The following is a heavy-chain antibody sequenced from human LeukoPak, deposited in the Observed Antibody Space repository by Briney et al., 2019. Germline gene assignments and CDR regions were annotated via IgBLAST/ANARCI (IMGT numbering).Heavy chain of an antibody. CDR2: ISGSGVI. Sequence: SETLSLTCTVSGGPITTYYLSWIRQSAGMGLEWIGRISGSGVITYNPSLKSRVILSLDTSNNHFSLKLISVTAADTAVYYCARDSRTTGEVKFDPWGQGMLVTVSS. V-gene: IGHV4-4*07. D-gene: IGHD4-11*01. CDR3: ARDSRTTGEVKFDP. J-gene: IGHJ5*02. CDR1: GGPITTYY.